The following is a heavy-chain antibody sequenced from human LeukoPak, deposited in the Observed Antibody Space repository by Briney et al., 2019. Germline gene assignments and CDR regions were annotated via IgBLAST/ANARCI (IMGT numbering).Heavy chain of an antibody. J-gene: IGHJ3*02. D-gene: IGHD5-18*01. Sequence: SETLSLTCTVSGGSISSSSYYWGWIRQPPGKGLEWIGSIYYSGSTYYNPSLKSRVTISVDTSKNQFSLKLSSVTAADTAVYYCASQRIQLWGVPDAFDIWGQGTMVTVSS. V-gene: IGHV4-39*01. CDR3: ASQRIQLWGVPDAFDI. CDR2: IYYSGST. CDR1: GGSISSSSYY.